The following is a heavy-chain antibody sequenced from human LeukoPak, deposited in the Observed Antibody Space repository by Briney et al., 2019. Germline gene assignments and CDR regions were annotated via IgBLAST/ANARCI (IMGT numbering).Heavy chain of an antibody. V-gene: IGHV4-39*01. J-gene: IGHJ6*03. CDR1: GGSISSSSYY. CDR3: ARGRYQLLAPNYYYMDV. D-gene: IGHD2-2*01. Sequence: PSETLSLTCTVSGGSISSSSYYWGRIRQPPGKGLEWIGSIYYSGSTYYNPSLKSRVTISIDMSKNQFSLKLNSVTAADTAVYYCARGRYQLLAPNYYYMDVWGKGTTVTVSS. CDR2: IYYSGST.